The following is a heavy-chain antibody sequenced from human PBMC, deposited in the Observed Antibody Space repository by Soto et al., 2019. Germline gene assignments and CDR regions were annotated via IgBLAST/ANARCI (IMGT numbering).Heavy chain of an antibody. CDR2: ISHSSHYI. V-gene: IGHV3-21*01. CDR3: AREEMYSSSWYPDY. CDR1: GFTFNSYS. J-gene: IGHJ4*02. Sequence: EVQLVESGGGLVKPGGSLRLSCAASGFTFNSYSMNWVRQAPGKGLEWVSSISHSSHYIYYADSMKGRFTISRDNAKNSLYLQMNSLRAGDTAVYYCAREEMYSSSWYPDYWGQGTLVTVSS. D-gene: IGHD6-13*01.